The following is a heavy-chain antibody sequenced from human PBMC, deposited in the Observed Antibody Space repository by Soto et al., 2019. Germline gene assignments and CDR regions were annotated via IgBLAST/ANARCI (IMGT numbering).Heavy chain of an antibody. CDR2: IYYSGST. Sequence: KPSETLSLTCTVPGGSISSSSYYWGWIRQPPGKGLEWIGSIYYSGSTYYNPSLKSRVTISVDTSKNQFSLKLSSVTAADTAVYYCARSDGYSSNGYYYYYYGMDVWGQGTTVTVSS. D-gene: IGHD5-18*01. CDR3: ARSDGYSSNGYYYYYYGMDV. V-gene: IGHV4-39*01. CDR1: GGSISSSSYY. J-gene: IGHJ6*02.